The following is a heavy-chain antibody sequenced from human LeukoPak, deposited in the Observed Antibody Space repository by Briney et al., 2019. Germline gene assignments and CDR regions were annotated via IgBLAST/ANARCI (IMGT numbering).Heavy chain of an antibody. Sequence: PSETLSLTCTVSGGSISSYYWSWIRQPPGKGLEWIGYIYYSGSTNYNPSLKSRVTISVDTSKNQFSLKLSSVTAADTAVYYCARHLGGGYSKFDYWGQGSLVTVSS. V-gene: IGHV4-59*08. CDR3: ARHLGGGYSKFDY. D-gene: IGHD4-11*01. CDR1: GGSISSYY. CDR2: IYYSGST. J-gene: IGHJ4*02.